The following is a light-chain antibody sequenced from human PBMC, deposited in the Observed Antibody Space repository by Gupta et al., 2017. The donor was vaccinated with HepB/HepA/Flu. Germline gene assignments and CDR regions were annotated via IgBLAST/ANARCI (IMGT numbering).Light chain of an antibody. J-gene: IGKJ1*01. CDR1: QSISDW. CDR3: QEGSASSWT. Sequence: DIQMTESPSTLSASVGDRVTIACRASQSISDWLAWYQQKPRKAPNLLIYRASTVESGVPSRFRDSGSATAFTLAISSPQPDDFANYHCQEGSASSWTFGQGTKVEIK. V-gene: IGKV1-5*03. CDR2: RAS.